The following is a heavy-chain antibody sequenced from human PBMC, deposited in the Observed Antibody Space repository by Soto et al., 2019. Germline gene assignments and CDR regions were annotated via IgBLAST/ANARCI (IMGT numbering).Heavy chain of an antibody. CDR3: ATDTGDIEVVPATT. CDR2: ISTNSNYI. CDR1: GFTFSKSS. Sequence: GSLRLSCAASGFTFSKSSMNWVRQPPGKGLEWLSSISTNSNYIRYADSVKGRFTISRDNAKNSLSLQMMNLRADDTAMYYCATDTGDIEVVPATTWGRGTLVTVSS. D-gene: IGHD2-15*01. J-gene: IGHJ4*02. V-gene: IGHV3-21*04.